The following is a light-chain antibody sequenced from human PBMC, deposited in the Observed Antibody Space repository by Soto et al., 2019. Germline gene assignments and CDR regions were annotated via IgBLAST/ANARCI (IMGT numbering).Light chain of an antibody. J-gene: IGKJ4*01. CDR3: QERSNWPSLS. CDR1: QSVFDY. Sequence: EIVLTQSPATLSLSPGQIATLSFNASQSVFDYIAWYQQKPGQAPRLLIYEASIRATGVPARFSGSGSGTDFTLTISSLGPEDFAVYYCQERSNWPSLSFGGGTKVDIK. V-gene: IGKV3-11*01. CDR2: EAS.